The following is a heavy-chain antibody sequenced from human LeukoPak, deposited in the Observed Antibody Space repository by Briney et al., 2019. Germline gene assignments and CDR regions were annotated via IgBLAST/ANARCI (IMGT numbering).Heavy chain of an antibody. CDR3: ARDRDSSGWYEGFDY. Sequence: GGSLRLSCAASGFTFSSSAMHWVRQAPDKGLEWVAVISYDGSNKYYADSVKGRFTISRDNSKKTLYLQMNSLSADDTAVYYCARDRDSSGWYEGFDYWGQGTLVTVSS. CDR1: GFTFSSSA. J-gene: IGHJ4*02. V-gene: IGHV3-30-3*01. D-gene: IGHD6-19*01. CDR2: ISYDGSNK.